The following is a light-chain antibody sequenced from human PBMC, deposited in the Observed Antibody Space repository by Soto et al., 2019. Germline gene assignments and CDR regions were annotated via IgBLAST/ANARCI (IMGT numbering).Light chain of an antibody. J-gene: IGKJ4*01. CDR3: NQLNVFPLT. CDR2: AAS. CDR1: QVISSR. V-gene: IGKV1-12*01. Sequence: DIQMTQSPSSVSASVGDRVTITCRASQVISSRLAWYQQKPGKAPNLLIYAASSLQSGVPSRFSGSGSETDFTLPIGGRRPEDLQPYYCNQLNVFPLTFGGGTRWRSN.